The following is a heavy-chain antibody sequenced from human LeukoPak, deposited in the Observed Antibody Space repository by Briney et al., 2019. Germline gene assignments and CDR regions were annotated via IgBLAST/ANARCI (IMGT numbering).Heavy chain of an antibody. J-gene: IGHJ6*02. CDR2: IWYDGSNK. Sequence: GGSLRLSCAASGFTFSSYGMHWVRQAPGKGLEWVAVIWYDGSNKYYADSVKGRFTISRDNSKNTLYLQMNSLRAEDTAVYYCARFGYCSSTSCPYYYYYGMDVWGQGTTVTVSS. D-gene: IGHD2-2*03. CDR1: GFTFSSYG. CDR3: ARFGYCSSTSCPYYYYYGMDV. V-gene: IGHV3-33*01.